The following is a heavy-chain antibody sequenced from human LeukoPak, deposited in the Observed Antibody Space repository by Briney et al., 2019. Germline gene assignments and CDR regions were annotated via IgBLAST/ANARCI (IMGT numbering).Heavy chain of an antibody. V-gene: IGHV4-39*01. D-gene: IGHD3-10*01. CDR3: ARLDASLAHLSGSFPDY. Sequence: PSETLSLTCTVSGCSITNSDYFWGWIRQPPGKGLDWMGNVDYSGSPHRNPSLMGRVTINADRSRNQFSLNLSSVTAADTAVYFCARLDASLAHLSGSFPDYWGQGALVTVSS. J-gene: IGHJ4*02. CDR2: VDYSGSP. CDR1: GCSITNSDYF.